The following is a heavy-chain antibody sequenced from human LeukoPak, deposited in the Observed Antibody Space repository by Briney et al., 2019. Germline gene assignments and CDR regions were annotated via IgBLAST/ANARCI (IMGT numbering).Heavy chain of an antibody. CDR3: ARVAYSSSWYGGWFDP. Sequence: SQTLSLTCAISGDSVSSNSAAWNWIRQSPSRGLEWLGRTYYRSKWYNDYAVSVKSRININPDTSKNQFSLQLNSVTPEDTAVYYCARVAYSSSWYGGWFDPWGQGTLVTVSS. J-gene: IGHJ5*02. V-gene: IGHV6-1*01. CDR1: GDSVSSNSAA. D-gene: IGHD6-13*01. CDR2: TYYRSKWYN.